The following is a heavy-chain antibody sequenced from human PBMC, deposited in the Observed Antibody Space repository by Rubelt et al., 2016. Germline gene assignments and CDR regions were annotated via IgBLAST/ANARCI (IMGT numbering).Heavy chain of an antibody. J-gene: IGHJ4*02. CDR3: ARSIRSSSWYTFDY. CDR1: GGSISSSSYY. D-gene: IGHD6-13*01. CDR2: IYYSGST. V-gene: IGHV4-39*07. Sequence: QLQLQESGPGLVKPSETLSLTCTVSGGSISSSSYYWGWIRQPPGKGLEWIGSIYYSGSTYYNPSLKSRVTISGDTSKNQFSLKLSSVTAADTAVYYWARSIRSSSWYTFDYWGQGTLVTVSS.